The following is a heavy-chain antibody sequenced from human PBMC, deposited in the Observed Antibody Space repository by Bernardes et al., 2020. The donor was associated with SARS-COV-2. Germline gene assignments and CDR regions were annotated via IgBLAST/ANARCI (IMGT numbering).Heavy chain of an antibody. D-gene: IGHD6-6*01. CDR2: ISCIGSSI. CDR1: GFSFSYYY. CDR3: GRVPYSSSSGVDY. J-gene: IGHJ4*02. V-gene: IGHV3-11*01. Sequence: GGSLRLSCAASGFSFSYYYISWIRQAPGKVLAWLSYISCIGSSIYYAASVTGRFTISRDNAKNSLYLQMSSLRAEDRAVYYCGRVPYSSSSGVDYWSQGTLVTVSA.